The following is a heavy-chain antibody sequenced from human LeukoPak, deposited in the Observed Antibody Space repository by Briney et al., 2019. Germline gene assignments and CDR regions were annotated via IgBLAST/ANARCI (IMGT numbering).Heavy chain of an antibody. CDR2: TSPYNGHT. V-gene: IGHV1-18*01. D-gene: IGHD5-12*01. Sequence: ASVKVSCKASGYTFSNYGISWVRQAPGQGLEWLGWTSPYNGHTNYAQEFQGRVNMTTDTYTSTASMELRSLRSDDTAVYYCAREPQSPGSYYYYGSDVWGQGTTVTVSS. J-gene: IGHJ6*02. CDR3: AREPQSPGSYYYYGSDV. CDR1: GYTFSNYG.